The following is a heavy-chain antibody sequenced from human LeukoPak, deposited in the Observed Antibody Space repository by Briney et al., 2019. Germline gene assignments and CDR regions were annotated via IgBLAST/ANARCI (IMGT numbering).Heavy chain of an antibody. J-gene: IGHJ6*02. CDR2: IYYSGST. V-gene: IGHV4-39*01. CDR1: GGSISSTTYF. Sequence: PSETLSLTCTVSGGSISSTTYFWAWIRQPPGEGLEWIGSIYYSGSTHYNPSLKSRVTISVDTSKNQFSLRLSSVTAADTALFYRARQLRYNYGMDVWGQGTTVTVSS. CDR3: ARQLRYNYGMDV. D-gene: IGHD3-9*01.